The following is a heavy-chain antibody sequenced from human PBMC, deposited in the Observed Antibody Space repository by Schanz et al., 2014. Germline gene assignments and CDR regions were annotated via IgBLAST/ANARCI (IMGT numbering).Heavy chain of an antibody. CDR3: AREVTGGVTGQWVGNWFDP. J-gene: IGHJ5*02. Sequence: EVQLVESGGGLVQPGGSLKLSCAASGLIFSNYVMSWVRQAPGKGLEWVSTIGTSGGTNYAESVKGRFTISRDNSKNTLYLQMNSLRAEDTAVYYCAREVTGGVTGQWVGNWFDPWGQGALVTVSS. D-gene: IGHD1-20*01. V-gene: IGHV3-23*04. CDR1: GLIFSNYV. CDR2: IGTSGGT.